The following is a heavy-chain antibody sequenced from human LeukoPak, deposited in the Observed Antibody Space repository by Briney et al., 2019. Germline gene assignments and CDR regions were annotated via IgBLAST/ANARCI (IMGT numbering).Heavy chain of an antibody. CDR1: GGSISSGGYY. CDR2: IYYSGST. CDR3: ARRDSSGYPDY. V-gene: IGHV4-31*03. J-gene: IGHJ4*02. Sequence: SGTLSLTCTVSGGSISSGGYYWSWIRQHPGKGLEWIGYIYYSGSTYYNPSLKSRVTISVDTSKNQFSLKLSSVTAADTAVYYCARRDSSGYPDYWGQGTLVTVSS. D-gene: IGHD3-22*01.